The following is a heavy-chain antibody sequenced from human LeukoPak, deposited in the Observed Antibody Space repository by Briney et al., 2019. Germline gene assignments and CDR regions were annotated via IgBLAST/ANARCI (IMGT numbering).Heavy chain of an antibody. J-gene: IGHJ5*02. Sequence: ASVKVSCKASGYTFTSHDINWVRQATGQGLEWMGWMNPNSGNAGYAQKFQGRVTMTRNTSISTAYMELSSLRSEDTAVYYCARGFVLRRCSSTSCYRQSPWGQGALVTVSS. V-gene: IGHV1-8*01. CDR3: ARGFVLRRCSSTSCYRQSP. CDR2: MNPNSGNA. D-gene: IGHD2-2*01. CDR1: GYTFTSHD.